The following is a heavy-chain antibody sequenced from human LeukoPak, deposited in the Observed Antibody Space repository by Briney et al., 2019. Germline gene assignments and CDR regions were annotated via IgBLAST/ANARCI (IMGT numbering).Heavy chain of an antibody. J-gene: IGHJ4*02. CDR1: GYTFSSYG. V-gene: IGHV1-18*01. Sequence: ASVKVSCKASGYTFSSYGISWVRQAPGQGLEWVGWISGYDGNVNYEQKFQDRVIMTTDTSTSTAYMELRSLRSDDTAVYYCARDVYYYDSSGYHLFDYWGQGTLVTVSS. D-gene: IGHD3-22*01. CDR2: ISGYDGNV. CDR3: ARDVYYYDSSGYHLFDY.